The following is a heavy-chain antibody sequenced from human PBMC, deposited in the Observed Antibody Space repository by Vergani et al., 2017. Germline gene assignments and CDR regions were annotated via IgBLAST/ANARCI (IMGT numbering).Heavy chain of an antibody. Sequence: QVQLVQSGAEVKKPGASVQVSCKASGYTFTGYYMHWVRQAPGQGLEWMGWINPNSGGTNYAQKFQGRVTMTRDTSISTAYMELSRLRSDDTAVYYCARVHYYYDSSGYYPNWGQGTLVTVSS. CDR1: GYTFTGYY. J-gene: IGHJ4*02. CDR2: INPNSGGT. V-gene: IGHV1-2*02. D-gene: IGHD3-22*01. CDR3: ARVHYYYDSSGYYPN.